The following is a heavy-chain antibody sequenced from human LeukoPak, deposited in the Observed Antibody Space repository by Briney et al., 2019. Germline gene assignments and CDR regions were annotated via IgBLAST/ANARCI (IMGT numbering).Heavy chain of an antibody. CDR1: GFNFSIHW. J-gene: IGHJ3*01. CDR3: TTDNYYDSSGYYYVDAFDV. V-gene: IGHV3-15*01. CDR2: IKSKTDGGTT. D-gene: IGHD3-22*01. Sequence: PGGSLRLSCAASGFNFSIHWMTWVRQAPGKGLEWVGRIKSKTDGGTTDYAAPVKGRFTISRDDSKNTLYLQMNSLKTEDTAVYYCTTDNYYDSSGYYYVDAFDVWGQGTMVTVSS.